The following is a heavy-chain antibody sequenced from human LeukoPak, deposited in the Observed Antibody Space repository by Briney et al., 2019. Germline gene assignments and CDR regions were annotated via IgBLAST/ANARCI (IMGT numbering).Heavy chain of an antibody. CDR3: AKVRRIVNCSSTSCYFGYYFDY. J-gene: IGHJ4*02. CDR1: GFTFSSYA. D-gene: IGHD2-2*01. Sequence: GGSLRLSCAASGFTFSSYAISWVRQAPGKGLEWVSAISGSGGSTYYADSVKGRFTISRDNSKNTLYLQMNSLRAEDTAVYYCAKVRRIVNCSSTSCYFGYYFDYWGQGTLVTVSS. V-gene: IGHV3-23*01. CDR2: ISGSGGST.